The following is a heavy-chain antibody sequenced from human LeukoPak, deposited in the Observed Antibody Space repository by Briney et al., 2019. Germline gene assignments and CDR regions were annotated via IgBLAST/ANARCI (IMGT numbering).Heavy chain of an antibody. CDR2: IYPGDSDT. CDR1: GYSFTSYW. J-gene: IGHJ6*02. V-gene: IGHV5-51*01. D-gene: IGHD5-18*01. Sequence: GESLKISCKGSGYSFTSYWIGWVRQMPGKGLEWMGIIYPGDSDTRYSPSFQGQVTISADKSISTAYLQWSSLKASDTAMYYCAREYSYGRYYDYGMDVWGQGTTVTVSS. CDR3: AREYSYGRYYDYGMDV.